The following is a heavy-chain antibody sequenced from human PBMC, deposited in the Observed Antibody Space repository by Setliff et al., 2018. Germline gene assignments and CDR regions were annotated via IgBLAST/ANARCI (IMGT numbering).Heavy chain of an antibody. CDR3: AGSQGSGGYYSNSPYYFHY. J-gene: IGHJ4*02. CDR1: DGSISTYY. D-gene: IGHD3-10*01. Sequence: SETLSLTCTVSDGSISTYYWSWIRQPPGRGLEYIGYIYTSGIINYNPSLKSRVTMSLDTSKNQFSLSLTSVTAADTAMYYCAGSQGSGGYYSNSPYYFHYWGQGTLVTVSS. CDR2: IYTSGII. V-gene: IGHV4-4*08.